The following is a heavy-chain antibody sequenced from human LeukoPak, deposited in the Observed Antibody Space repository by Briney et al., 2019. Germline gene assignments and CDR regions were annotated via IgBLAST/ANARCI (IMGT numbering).Heavy chain of an antibody. CDR1: GYTFTSYG. J-gene: IGHJ4*02. V-gene: IGHV1-18*01. Sequence: ASVKVSCKASGYTFTSYGISWVRQAPGQGLEWMGWISAYNGNTNYAQKLQGRVTKTTDTSTSTAYMELRSLRSDDTAVYYCARGKYSAGYSSSSAYQYWGQGTLVTVSS. D-gene: IGHD6-6*01. CDR3: ARGKYSAGYSSSSAYQY. CDR2: ISAYNGNT.